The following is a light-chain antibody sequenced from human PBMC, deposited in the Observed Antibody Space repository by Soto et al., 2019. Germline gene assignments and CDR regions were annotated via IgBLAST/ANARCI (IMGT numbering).Light chain of an antibody. J-gene: IGKJ4*01. CDR2: DAS. V-gene: IGKV3-11*01. CDR1: QSVSSS. CDR3: QQRSNWPLA. Sequence: DIVLTQSPATLSLSPGERATLSCRASQSVSSSLAWYQQKPGQTPTLLIYDASHRATGIPARFNGSGSGTYFTLTVSSLQPEDFAVYYCQQRSNWPLAFGGGTKVEIK.